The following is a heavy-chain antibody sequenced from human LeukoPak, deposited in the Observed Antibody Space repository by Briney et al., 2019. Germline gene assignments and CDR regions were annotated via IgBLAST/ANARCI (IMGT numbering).Heavy chain of an antibody. Sequence: SETLSLTCAVYGGSFSGYYWSWIRQPPGKGLEWIGEINHSGSTNYNPSLKSRVTISVDTSKNQFSLKLSSVTAADTAVYYCARLGYLTGTDYWGQGTLVTVSP. CDR1: GGSFSGYY. CDR3: ARLGYLTGTDY. J-gene: IGHJ4*02. D-gene: IGHD1-20*01. V-gene: IGHV4-34*01. CDR2: INHSGST.